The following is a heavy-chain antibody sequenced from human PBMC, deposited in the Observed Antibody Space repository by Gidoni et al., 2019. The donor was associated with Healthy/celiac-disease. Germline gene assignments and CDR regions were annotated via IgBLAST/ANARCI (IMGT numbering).Heavy chain of an antibody. Sequence: EQLVESGGGLVKPGGSLRLSCAASGFSFSRYSMNWVRQAPGKGLEWVSSISDTTSYIYYADSVRGRFTISRDNAENSLYLQMNSLRAEDTAVYYCAREYGDYYGMDVWGQGTTVTVSS. CDR1: GFSFSRYS. V-gene: IGHV3-21*01. CDR3: AREYGDYYGMDV. D-gene: IGHD3-10*01. CDR2: ISDTTSYI. J-gene: IGHJ6*02.